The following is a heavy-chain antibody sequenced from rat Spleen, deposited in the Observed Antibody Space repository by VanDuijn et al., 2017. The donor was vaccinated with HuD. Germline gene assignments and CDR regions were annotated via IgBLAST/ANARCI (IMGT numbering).Heavy chain of an antibody. J-gene: IGHJ2*01. CDR3: TTPRDTAGIPP. Sequence: EVQLVESGGGLVQPGRSMKLSCAASGFTFSNSYMAWVRQAPTKGLEWVATIIYDGSRTYYRDSVKGRFTISRDNAQRTLYLQMHSLRYEDTATYYCTTPRDTAGIPPWGQGVMVTVSS. D-gene: IGHD1-9*01. CDR1: GFTFSNSY. CDR2: IIYDGSRT. V-gene: IGHV5S10*01.